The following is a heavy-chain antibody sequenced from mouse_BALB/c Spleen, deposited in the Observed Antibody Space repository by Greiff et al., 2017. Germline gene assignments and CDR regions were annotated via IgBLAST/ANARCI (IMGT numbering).Heavy chain of an antibody. Sequence: VQLQQSGTVLARPGASVKMSCKASGYSFTSYWMHWVKQRPGQGLEWIGAIYPGNSDTSYNQKFKGKAKLTAVTSASTAYMELSSLTNEDSAVYYCTNYYGSWFAYWGQGTLVTVSA. CDR3: TNYYGSWFAY. CDR2: IYPGNSDT. V-gene: IGHV1-5*01. J-gene: IGHJ3*01. D-gene: IGHD1-1*01. CDR1: GYSFTSYW.